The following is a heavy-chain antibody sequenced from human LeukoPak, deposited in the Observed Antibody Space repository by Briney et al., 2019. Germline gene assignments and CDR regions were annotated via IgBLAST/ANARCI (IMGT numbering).Heavy chain of an antibody. J-gene: IGHJ4*02. CDR3: ARYKMDYGDYYYFDY. V-gene: IGHV4-59*02. Sequence: SETLSLTCTVSGGSVSSYYWSWIRQPPGKGLEWIGYIYYSGSTNYNPSLKSRVTISVDTSKNQFSLKLSSVTAADTAVYYCARYKMDYGDYYYFDYWGQGTLVTVSS. CDR2: IYYSGST. CDR1: GGSVSSYY. D-gene: IGHD4-17*01.